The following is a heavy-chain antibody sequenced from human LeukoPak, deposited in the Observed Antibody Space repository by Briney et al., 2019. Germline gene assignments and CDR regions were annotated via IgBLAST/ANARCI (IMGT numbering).Heavy chain of an antibody. D-gene: IGHD2-15*01. CDR2: IYYSGST. J-gene: IGHJ4*02. V-gene: IGHV4-30-4*01. Sequence: PSQTLSLTCTVSGGSISSGDYYWSWIRQPPGKGLEWIGYIYYSGSTYYNPSLKSRVTISVDTSMNQFSLKLSSVTAADTAVYYCARVPVDCSGGSCYGFDYWGQGTLVTVSS. CDR1: GGSISSGDYY. CDR3: ARVPVDCSGGSCYGFDY.